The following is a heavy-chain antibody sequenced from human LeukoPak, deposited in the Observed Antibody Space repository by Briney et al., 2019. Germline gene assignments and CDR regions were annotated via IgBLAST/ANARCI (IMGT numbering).Heavy chain of an antibody. J-gene: IGHJ6*02. CDR1: GFTFSSYW. CDR3: ARAEYSSGWNYYYGMDV. Sequence: GGSLRLSCAASGFTFSSYWMSWVRQAPGKGLEWVANIKQDGSEKYYVDSVKGRFTISRDNAKNSLYLQMNSLRAEDTAVYYCARAEYSSGWNYYYGMDVWGQGTTVTVSS. CDR2: IKQDGSEK. V-gene: IGHV3-7*01. D-gene: IGHD6-19*01.